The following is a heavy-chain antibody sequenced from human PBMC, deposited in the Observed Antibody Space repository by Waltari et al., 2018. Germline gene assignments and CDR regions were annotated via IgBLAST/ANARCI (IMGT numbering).Heavy chain of an antibody. CDR1: GGSISSYF. CDR3: ARSPGSGWYTTFDY. V-gene: IGHV4-59*01. Sequence: QVQLQESGPGLMKPSETLSLTCTVPGGSISSYFWSWIRQPPGKGLEWIGYISDTGSTYYSPSLKSRVTMSVDTSKNQFSLRLSSVIFADTAVYYCARSPGSGWYTTFDYWGQGALVTVSS. J-gene: IGHJ4*02. CDR2: ISDTGST. D-gene: IGHD6-19*01.